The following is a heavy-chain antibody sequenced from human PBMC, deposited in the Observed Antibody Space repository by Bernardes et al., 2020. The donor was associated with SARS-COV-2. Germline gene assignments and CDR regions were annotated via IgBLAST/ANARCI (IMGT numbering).Heavy chain of an antibody. Sequence: SETLSLTCAVYGGSFRGSYWNWIRQHPGPVLAWIGELNHSGSTHYNPSLKSRVTISVDTSKNQFSLKLNSVTAADTAVYYCARGVKARRIDPWGQGTL. V-gene: IGHV4-34*01. J-gene: IGHJ5*02. CDR1: GGSFRGSY. D-gene: IGHD6-6*01. CDR2: LNHSGST. CDR3: ARGVKARRIDP.